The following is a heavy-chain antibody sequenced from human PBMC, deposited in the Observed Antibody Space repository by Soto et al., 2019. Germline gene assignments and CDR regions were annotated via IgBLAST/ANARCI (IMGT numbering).Heavy chain of an antibody. CDR2: IIPIFGTA. CDR3: ARAWDIVVVPAAILSGAFDI. D-gene: IGHD2-2*02. Sequence: SVKVSCEASGGTFMSYAISWVRQAPGQGLEWMGGIIPIFGTANYAQKFQGRVTITADKSTSTAYMELSSLRSEDTAVYYCARAWDIVVVPAAILSGAFDIWGQGTMVTVSS. J-gene: IGHJ3*02. CDR1: GGTFMSYA. V-gene: IGHV1-69*06.